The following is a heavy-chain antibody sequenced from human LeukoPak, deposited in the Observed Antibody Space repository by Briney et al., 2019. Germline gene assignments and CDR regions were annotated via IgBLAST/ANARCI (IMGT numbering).Heavy chain of an antibody. CDR3: ARAGIAAAGTEGGNWFDP. CDR1: GGSISSYY. CDR2: IYYSGST. J-gene: IGHJ5*02. D-gene: IGHD6-13*01. Sequence: SETLSLTCTVSGGSISSYYWSWVRQPPGKGLEWIGYIYYSGSTNYNPSLTSRVTISVDTSKNQFSLKLSSVTAADTAVYYCARAGIAAAGTEGGNWFDPWGQGTLVTVSS. V-gene: IGHV4-59*01.